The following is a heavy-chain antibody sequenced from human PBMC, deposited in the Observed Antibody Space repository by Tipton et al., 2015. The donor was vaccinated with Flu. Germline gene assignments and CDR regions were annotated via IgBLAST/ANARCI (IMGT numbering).Heavy chain of an antibody. CDR3: AVGDCSGGSCYSRRRPFDY. D-gene: IGHD2-15*01. V-gene: IGHV4-31*03. CDR1: GGSISSGGYY. Sequence: TLSLTCTVSGGSISSGGYYWSWIRQHPGKGLEWIGYIYYSGSTYYNPSLKSRVTISVDTSKNQFSLKLSSVTAADTAVYFCAVGDCSGGSCYSRRRPFDYWGQGTLVTVSS. CDR2: IYYSGST. J-gene: IGHJ4*02.